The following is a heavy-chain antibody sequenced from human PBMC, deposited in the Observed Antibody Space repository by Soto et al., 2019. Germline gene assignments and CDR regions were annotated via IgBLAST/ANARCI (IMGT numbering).Heavy chain of an antibody. D-gene: IGHD6-13*01. V-gene: IGHV3-23*01. J-gene: IGHJ5*02. CDR1: GFTFSSYA. CDR3: AKDRIAAAGNNWFDP. CDR2: ISGSGGST. Sequence: GGSLRLSCAASGFTFSSYAMSWVRQAPWKGLEWVSAISGSGGSTYYADSVKGRFTISRDNSKNTLYLQMNSLRAEDTAVYYCAKDRIAAAGNNWFDPWGQGPLVTVSS.